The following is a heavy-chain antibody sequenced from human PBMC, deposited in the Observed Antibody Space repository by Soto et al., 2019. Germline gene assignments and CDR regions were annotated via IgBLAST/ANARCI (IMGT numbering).Heavy chain of an antibody. CDR3: ASIIHCSSTSCTDY. V-gene: IGHV3-7*05. CDR2: IKQDGSEN. Sequence: EVQLVESGGGLVQPGGSLRLSCAASGFTFSSYWMSWVRQAPGKGLEWVANIKQDGSENYYVDSVKGRFTSARDNAKNTLNLQMNSMRAKEPAVYYCASIIHCSSTSCTDYWGKGTIVTV. CDR1: GFTFSSYW. D-gene: IGHD2-2*01. J-gene: IGHJ4*02.